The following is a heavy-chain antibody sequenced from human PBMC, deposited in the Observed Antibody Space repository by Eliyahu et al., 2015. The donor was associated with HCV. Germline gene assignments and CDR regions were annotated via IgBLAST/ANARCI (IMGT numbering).Heavy chain of an antibody. CDR1: GGSITTYX. Sequence: QVQLQESGPGLVKPSETLSLTCTVSGGSITTYXWXWIRQPPGKGLEWIGYIHYSGSTNYNPSLKSRITIALDTSKNQFSLNLTSVTAADTAMYYCASGGGGIAVTGTGGWFDPWGQGTLVTVSS. CDR2: IHYSGST. CDR3: ASGGGGIAVTGTGGWFDP. D-gene: IGHD6-19*01. V-gene: IGHV4-59*01. J-gene: IGHJ5*02.